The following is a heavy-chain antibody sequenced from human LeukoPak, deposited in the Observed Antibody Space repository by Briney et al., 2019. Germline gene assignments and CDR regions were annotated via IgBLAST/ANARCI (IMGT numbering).Heavy chain of an antibody. Sequence: GGSLRLSCAASGFTFSGSAMHWVRQASGKGLEWVGRIRSKANSYATAYAASVKGRLTIPRDDSKNTAYLQMNSLKTEDTAVYYCTRNSLMPDAFDIWGQGTMVTVSS. V-gene: IGHV3-73*01. CDR1: GFTFSGSA. D-gene: IGHD1-14*01. CDR2: IRSKANSYAT. CDR3: TRNSLMPDAFDI. J-gene: IGHJ3*02.